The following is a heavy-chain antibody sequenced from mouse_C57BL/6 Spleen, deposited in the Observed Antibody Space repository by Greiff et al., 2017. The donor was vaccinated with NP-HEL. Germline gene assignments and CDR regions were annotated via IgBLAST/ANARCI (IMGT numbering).Heavy chain of an antibody. CDR2: IRNKANGYTT. V-gene: IGHV7-3*01. CDR1: GFTFTDYY. CDR3: ARYPLDY. J-gene: IGHJ4*01. Sequence: VQLKESGGGLVQPGGSLSLSCAASGFTFTDYYMSWVRQPPGKALEWLGFIRNKANGYTTEYSASVKGRFTISRDNSQSILYLQMNALRAEDRASYDCARYPLDYWGQGTSVTVSS.